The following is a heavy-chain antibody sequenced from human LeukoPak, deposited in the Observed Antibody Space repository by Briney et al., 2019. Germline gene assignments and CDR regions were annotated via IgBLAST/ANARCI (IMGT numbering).Heavy chain of an antibody. CDR3: ARHAPDIVVVVAATHIDY. D-gene: IGHD2-15*01. J-gene: IGHJ4*02. Sequence: SETLSLTCTVSGGSISSSYYWGWIRQPPGKGLEWIGSIYYSGSTYYNPSLKSRVTISVDTSKNQFSLKLSSVTAADTAVYYCARHAPDIVVVVAATHIDYWGQGTLVTVSS. CDR1: GGSISSSYY. CDR2: IYYSGST. V-gene: IGHV4-39*01.